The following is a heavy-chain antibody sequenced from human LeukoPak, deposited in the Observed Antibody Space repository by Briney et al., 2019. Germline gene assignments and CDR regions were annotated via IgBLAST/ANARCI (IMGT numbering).Heavy chain of an antibody. D-gene: IGHD2-2*01. V-gene: IGHV3-11*01. Sequence: PGGSLRLSCAASGFTFSDYYMSWIRQAPGKGLEWVSYISSSGSTIYYADSVKGRFTISRDNAKNSLYLQMNSLRAEDTAVYYCARDHTLQLGYCSSTSCYGWFDPWGQGTLVTVSS. CDR1: GFTFSDYY. CDR2: ISSSGSTI. CDR3: ARDHTLQLGYCSSTSCYGWFDP. J-gene: IGHJ5*02.